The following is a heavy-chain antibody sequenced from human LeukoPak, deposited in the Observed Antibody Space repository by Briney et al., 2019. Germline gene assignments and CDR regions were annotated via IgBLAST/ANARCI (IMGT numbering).Heavy chain of an antibody. CDR1: GGTFSSYA. Sequence: GASVKVSCKASGGTFSSYAISWVRQAPGQGLEWMGGIIPIFGTANYAQKFQGRVTITADKSRSTAYMELSSLRSEDTAVYYCARGPNYYGSGSYLDYWGQGTLVTVSS. CDR2: IIPIFGTA. D-gene: IGHD3-10*01. V-gene: IGHV1-69*06. J-gene: IGHJ4*02. CDR3: ARGPNYYGSGSYLDY.